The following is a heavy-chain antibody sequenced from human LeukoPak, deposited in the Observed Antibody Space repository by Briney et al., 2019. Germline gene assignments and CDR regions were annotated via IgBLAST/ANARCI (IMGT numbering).Heavy chain of an antibody. CDR1: GFTFDDYA. CDR3: AKDIKSGSSSSWYELYCYYYGMDV. J-gene: IGHJ6*02. CDR2: ISGNGGSI. V-gene: IGHV3-9*01. Sequence: GGSLRLSCAASGFTFDDYAMHWVRQAPGKGLEGVSVISGNGGSIGYADSVKGRFTISRDNAKNSLYLQMNSLRAEDTALYYCAKDIKSGSSSSWYELYCYYYGMDVWGQGTTVTVSS. D-gene: IGHD6-13*01.